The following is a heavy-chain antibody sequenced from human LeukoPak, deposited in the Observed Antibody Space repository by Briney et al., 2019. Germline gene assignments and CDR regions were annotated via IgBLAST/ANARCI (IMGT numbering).Heavy chain of an antibody. Sequence: GGSLRLSCAASGFTFSGYWIHWVRQAPGKGLEWVSRINPDGRTTTYADSVKGRFTISRDNAENTVYLQMNSLRAEDTAVYYCARVLSGSWDWFDPWGQGTLVTVSS. V-gene: IGHV3-74*01. D-gene: IGHD3-22*01. J-gene: IGHJ5*02. CDR3: ARVLSGSWDWFDP. CDR2: INPDGRTT. CDR1: GFTFSGYW.